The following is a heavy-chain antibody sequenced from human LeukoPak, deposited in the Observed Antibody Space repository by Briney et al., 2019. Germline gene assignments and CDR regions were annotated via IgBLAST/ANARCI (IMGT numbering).Heavy chain of an antibody. CDR3: ARGSFGSGSYLVA. J-gene: IGHJ4*02. Sequence: GGSLRLSCAASGFTVSSNYMSWVRQAPGKGLEWVSVIYSGGSTYYADSVKGRFTISRDNSKNTLYLQMNSLRAEDTAVYYCARGSFGSGSYLVAWGQGTLVTVSS. CDR1: GFTVSSNY. CDR2: IYSGGST. D-gene: IGHD3-10*01. V-gene: IGHV3-66*01.